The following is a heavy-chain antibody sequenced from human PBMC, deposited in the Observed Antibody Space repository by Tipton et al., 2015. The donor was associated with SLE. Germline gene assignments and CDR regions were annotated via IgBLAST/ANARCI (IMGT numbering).Heavy chain of an antibody. V-gene: IGHV4-38-2*02. D-gene: IGHD2/OR15-2a*01. CDR2: IYNSGNT. CDR3: ARFDVSMAKGAFDI. CDR1: GYSISGGFY. J-gene: IGHJ3*02. Sequence: TLSLTCTVSGYSISGGFYWGWIRQPPGKGLEWISNIYNSGNTYYNPSPKSRFTIALDTSRNHFSLKVTSVTAADTAVYYCARFDVSMAKGAFDIWGQGTMVTVSS.